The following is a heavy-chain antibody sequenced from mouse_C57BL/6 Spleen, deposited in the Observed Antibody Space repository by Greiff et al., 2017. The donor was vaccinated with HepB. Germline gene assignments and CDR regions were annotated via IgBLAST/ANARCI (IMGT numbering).Heavy chain of an antibody. CDR2: IDPSDSYT. CDR3: ASSYYYGSSYGYFDV. V-gene: IGHV1-50*01. CDR1: GYTFTSYW. D-gene: IGHD1-1*01. Sequence: QVQLQQPGAELVKPGASVKLSCKASGYTFTSYWMQWVEQRPGQGLEWIGEIDPSDSYTNYNQKFKGKATLTVDTSSSTAYMQLSSLTSEDSAVYYCASSYYYGSSYGYFDVWGTGTTVTVSS. J-gene: IGHJ1*03.